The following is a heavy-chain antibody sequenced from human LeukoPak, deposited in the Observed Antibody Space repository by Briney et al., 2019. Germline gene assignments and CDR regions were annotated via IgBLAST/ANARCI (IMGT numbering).Heavy chain of an antibody. CDR3: AGVGDYYDSSGLDY. CDR2: IYYSGST. V-gene: IGHV4-31*03. D-gene: IGHD3-22*01. Sequence: SQTLSLTCTVSGGSISSGGYYWSWIRQHPGKGLEWIGYIYYSGSTYYNPSLKSRVTISVDTSKNQFSLKLSSVTAADTAVYYCAGVGDYYDSSGLDYWGQGTLVTVSS. CDR1: GGSISSGGYY. J-gene: IGHJ4*02.